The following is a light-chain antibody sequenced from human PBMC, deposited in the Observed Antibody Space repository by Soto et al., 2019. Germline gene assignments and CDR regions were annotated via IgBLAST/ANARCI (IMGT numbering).Light chain of an antibody. Sequence: QSALTQPASVSGSPGQSITISCTGTSGDIGSYNRVSWYQQHPGKAPKLIIYGVTDRPSGVSNRFSGSKSGNTASLTISGLQAEDEAEYYCSSYTNTNTRACVFGTGTKVTV. CDR1: SGDIGSYNR. J-gene: IGLJ1*01. CDR2: GVT. V-gene: IGLV2-14*01. CDR3: SSYTNTNTRACV.